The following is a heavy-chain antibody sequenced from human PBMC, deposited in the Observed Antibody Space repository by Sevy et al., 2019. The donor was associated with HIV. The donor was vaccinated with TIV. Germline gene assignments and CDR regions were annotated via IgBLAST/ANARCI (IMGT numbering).Heavy chain of an antibody. V-gene: IGHV3-30*03. CDR2: ITYDGRNTK. CDR3: ARDRGEILSSAFDY. Sequence: GGSLRLSCVGSGFSFSDHRMHWVRQAPGKGLEWMAVITYDGRNTKYKADSVKGRFTNSRDNSKNTLYLQMNSLRAEDTAIYYCARDRGEILSSAFDYWGQGTLVTVSS. CDR1: GFSFSDHR. J-gene: IGHJ4*02. D-gene: IGHD3-16*01.